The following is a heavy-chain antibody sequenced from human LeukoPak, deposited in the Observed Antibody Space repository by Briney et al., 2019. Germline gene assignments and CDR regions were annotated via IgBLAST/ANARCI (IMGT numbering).Heavy chain of an antibody. Sequence: ASVTVSCKASGYTFTSYGISWVRQAPGQGLEWMGWISAYNGNTNYAQKLQGRVTMTTDTSTSTAYMELRSLRSDDTAVYYCARDFNVRDYYDSSGYVYWGQGTLVTVSS. CDR2: ISAYNGNT. CDR1: GYTFTSYG. CDR3: ARDFNVRDYYDSSGYVY. D-gene: IGHD3-22*01. J-gene: IGHJ4*02. V-gene: IGHV1-18*01.